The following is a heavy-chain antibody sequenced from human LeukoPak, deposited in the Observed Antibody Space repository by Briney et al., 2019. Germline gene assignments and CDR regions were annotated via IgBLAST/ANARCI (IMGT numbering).Heavy chain of an antibody. Sequence: PGGSLRLSCAASGFTFSSYGMHWVRQAPGKGLEWVAVIWYDGSNKYYADSVKGRFTISRDNSKNTLYLQMNSLRAEDTAVYYCARERPTRSYDILTGYYSPPNGMDVWGKGTTVTVSS. D-gene: IGHD3-9*01. V-gene: IGHV3-33*08. J-gene: IGHJ6*04. CDR1: GFTFSSYG. CDR2: IWYDGSNK. CDR3: ARERPTRSYDILTGYYSPPNGMDV.